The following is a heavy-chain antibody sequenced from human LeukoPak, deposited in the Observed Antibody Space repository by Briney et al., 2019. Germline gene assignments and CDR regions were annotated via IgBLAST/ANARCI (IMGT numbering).Heavy chain of an antibody. J-gene: IGHJ6*03. CDR2: ISGSGDRR. Sequence: PGGSLRLSCAASGFAFSSYAMRWVRQAPGKGLEWVSSISGSGDRRDSADSVKGRFTISRDNSKTTLYLEMYSLRAEDTAVYYCAKDRGHCTNGVCDNYYYMDVWGKGTTVTVSS. V-gene: IGHV3-23*01. CDR1: GFAFSSYA. D-gene: IGHD2-8*01. CDR3: AKDRGHCTNGVCDNYYYMDV.